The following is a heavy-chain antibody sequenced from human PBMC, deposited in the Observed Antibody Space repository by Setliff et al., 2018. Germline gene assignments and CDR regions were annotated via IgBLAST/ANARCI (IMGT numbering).Heavy chain of an antibody. V-gene: IGHV4-38-2*01. CDR2: IYHSGST. J-gene: IGHJ4*02. D-gene: IGHD5-18*01. CDR1: GYSISSGYY. Sequence: PSETLSLTCAVSGYSISSGYYWGWIRQPPGKGLEWIGSIYHSGSTYYNPSLKSRVTISVDTSKNQFSLKLSSVTAADTAVYYCARRVGSVGIQLPDYWGQGTLVTVSS. CDR3: ARRVGSVGIQLPDY.